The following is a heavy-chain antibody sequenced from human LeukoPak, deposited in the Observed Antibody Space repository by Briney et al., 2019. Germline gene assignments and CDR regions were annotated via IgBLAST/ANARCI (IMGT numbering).Heavy chain of an antibody. Sequence: PSETLSLTCTVSGGSISSSSYYWGWIRQPPGKGLEWIGSIYYSGSTYYNPSLKSRVTISVDTSKNQFSLKLSSVTAADTAVYYCARDKGTGGSYNWFDPWGQGTLVTVSS. J-gene: IGHJ5*02. CDR2: IYYSGST. CDR1: GGSISSSSYY. CDR3: ARDKGTGGSYNWFDP. D-gene: IGHD3-10*01. V-gene: IGHV4-39*07.